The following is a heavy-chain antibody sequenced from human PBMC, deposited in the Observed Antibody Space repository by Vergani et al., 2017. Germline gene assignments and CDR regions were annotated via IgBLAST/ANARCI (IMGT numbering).Heavy chain of an antibody. CDR3: ATSLGDYGSGNYGMDV. V-gene: IGHV4-30-2*01. CDR2: IYHSGST. Sequence: QLQLQESGPGLVKPSETLSLTCAVSGGSISSGGYSWSWIRQPPGKGLEWIGYIYHSGSTYYNPSLKSRVTISVDRSKNQFSLKLSSVTAADTAVYYCATSLGDYGSGNYGMDVWGQGTTVTVSS. CDR1: GGSISSGGYS. D-gene: IGHD3-10*01. J-gene: IGHJ6*02.